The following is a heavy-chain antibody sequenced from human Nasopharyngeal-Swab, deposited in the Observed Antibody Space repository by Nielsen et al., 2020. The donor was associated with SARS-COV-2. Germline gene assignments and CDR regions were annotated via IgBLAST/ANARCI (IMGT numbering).Heavy chain of an antibody. CDR2: IYYGGST. D-gene: IGHD6-13*01. CDR3: ATLSSSWYEYYFDY. J-gene: IGHJ4*02. CDR1: GSSISSSTYY. V-gene: IGHV4-39*01. Sequence: SDTLSLTCTVSGSSISSSTYYWAWIRQPPGKGLEWIGSIYYGGSTYYNPSLKRRVTISVDTSKNQFSLKLSSVTAADTAVYYCATLSSSWYEYYFDYWGQGTLVTVSS.